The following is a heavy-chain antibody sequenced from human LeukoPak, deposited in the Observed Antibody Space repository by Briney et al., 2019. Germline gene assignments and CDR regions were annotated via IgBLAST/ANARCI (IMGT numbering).Heavy chain of an antibody. CDR3: ARRAGAYSHPYDY. V-gene: IGHV3-53*01. J-gene: IGHJ4*02. CDR2: IYSDNT. D-gene: IGHD4/OR15-4a*01. CDR1: GFTFSNAW. Sequence: GGSLRLSCAASGFTFSNAWMSWVRQAPGKGLEWVSFIYSDNTHYSDSVKGRFTISRDNSKNTLYLQMHSLRAEDTAVYYCARRAGAYSHPYDYWGQGTLVTVSS.